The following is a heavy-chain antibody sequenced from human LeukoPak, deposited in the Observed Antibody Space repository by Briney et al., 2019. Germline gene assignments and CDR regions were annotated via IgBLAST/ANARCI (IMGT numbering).Heavy chain of an antibody. Sequence: GGSLRLSCAASGFTFSRYAMSWVRQAPGKGLEWVSAISGSGGSTYYADSVRGRFTISRDNSENTLYMQMNSLRPDDTAVYYCARDHYPYGAYVGLDSRGQGTLVTVSS. J-gene: IGHJ4*02. D-gene: IGHD5-12*01. CDR2: ISGSGGST. CDR3: ARDHYPYGAYVGLDS. V-gene: IGHV3-23*01. CDR1: GFTFSRYA.